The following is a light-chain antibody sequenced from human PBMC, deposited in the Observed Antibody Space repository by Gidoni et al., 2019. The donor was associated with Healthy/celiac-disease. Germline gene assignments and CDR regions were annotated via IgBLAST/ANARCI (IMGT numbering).Light chain of an antibody. CDR3: QHSGS. CDR2: DAS. J-gene: IGKJ2*04. Sequence: DIQMTQSPSSLSASVGDRVTITCQASQDISNYLNWYQQKPGKAPKLLIYDASNLETGVPSRFSGSGSGTDFTCTISSLQPEDIATYYCQHSGSFGQGTKLEIK. CDR1: QDISNY. V-gene: IGKV1-33*01.